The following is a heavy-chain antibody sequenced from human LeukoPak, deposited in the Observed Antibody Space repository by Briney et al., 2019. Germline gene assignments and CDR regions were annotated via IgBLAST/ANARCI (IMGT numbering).Heavy chain of an antibody. CDR2: ISSSSSYI. CDR3: ARECVGATDY. CDR1: GFTFSLYS. D-gene: IGHD1-26*01. Sequence: GGSLRLSCAASGFTFSLYSMNWVRQAPGKGLEWVSSISSSSSYIYYADSVKGRFTISRDNAKNSLYLQMNSLRAEDTAVYYCARECVGATDYWGQGTLVAVSS. J-gene: IGHJ4*02. V-gene: IGHV3-21*01.